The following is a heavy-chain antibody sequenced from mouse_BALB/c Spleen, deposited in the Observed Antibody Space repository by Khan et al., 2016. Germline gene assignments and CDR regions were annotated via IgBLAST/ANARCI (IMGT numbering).Heavy chain of an antibody. J-gene: IGHJ4*01. Sequence: VQLQQPGPELVKPGTSVKVSCKASGYVFTSYNMYWVKQSHGKSLEWIGYIDPYNGGTSYNQKFKGKATLTVDKSSSTAYMHLNSLTSEDSAVYYCARDYDYDGPLAMDYWGQGTSVTVSS. CDR3: ARDYDYDGPLAMDY. CDR2: IDPYNGGT. V-gene: IGHV1S135*01. CDR1: GYVFTSYN. D-gene: IGHD2-4*01.